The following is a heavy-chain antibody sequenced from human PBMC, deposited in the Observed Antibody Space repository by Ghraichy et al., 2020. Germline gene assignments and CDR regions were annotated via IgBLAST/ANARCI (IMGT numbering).Heavy chain of an antibody. CDR2: ISGSGGST. CDR1: GFTFSSYA. CDR3: AKDRVGYYYDSSGYYGDFDY. J-gene: IGHJ4*02. D-gene: IGHD3-22*01. Sequence: GSLRLSCAASGFTFSSYAMSWVRQAPGKGLEWVSAISGSGGSTYYADSVKGRFTISRDNSKNTLYLQMNSLRAEDTAVYYCAKDRVGYYYDSSGYYGDFDYWGQGTLVTVSS. V-gene: IGHV3-23*01.